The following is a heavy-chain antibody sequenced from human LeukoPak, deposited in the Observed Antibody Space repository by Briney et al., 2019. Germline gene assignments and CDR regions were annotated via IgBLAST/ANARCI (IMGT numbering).Heavy chain of an antibody. CDR1: GFSFTDYY. D-gene: IGHD5-12*01. V-gene: IGHV3-11*04. Sequence: GGSLRLSCAASGFSFTDYYMGWIRQAPGQGLEWLSSISESGGRIFYRDSVKGRFTSSRDNAKKSVFLQMNSLRAEDTSVYYCARRGYSGYDPGYYYYMDVWGKGTTVTVSS. CDR3: ARRGYSGYDPGYYYYMDV. J-gene: IGHJ6*03. CDR2: ISESGGRI.